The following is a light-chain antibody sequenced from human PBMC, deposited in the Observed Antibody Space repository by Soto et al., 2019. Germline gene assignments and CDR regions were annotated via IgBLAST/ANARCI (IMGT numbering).Light chain of an antibody. V-gene: IGLV2-23*02. CDR3: CSYAGSRTWV. CDR1: SSDVGNYNL. CDR2: DVS. Sequence: QSALTQPASGSGSPGQSITISCTGTSSDVGNYNLVSWYQQHPGKAPKLMIYDVSKRPSGVSNRFSGSKSGKTASLTISGLQAEDGADYYFCSYAGSRTWVFGGGTKLTVL. J-gene: IGLJ3*02.